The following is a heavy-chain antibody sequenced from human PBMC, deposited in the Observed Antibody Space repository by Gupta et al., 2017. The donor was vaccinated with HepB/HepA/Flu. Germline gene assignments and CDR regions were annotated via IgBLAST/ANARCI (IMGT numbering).Heavy chain of an antibody. CDR1: GLTFSAHY. V-gene: IGHV3-72*01. J-gene: IGHJ4*02. D-gene: IGHD5-12*01. Sequence: EVQLVVSGGGLVQPGGSLRLSCPVSGLTFSAHYMDWVRQAPGKGLEWVGRTRNKANSYTTEYAAPVKGRFSVSRDDAKNSLYLQMDSLKTEDTAVYYCGRSGSAYDIDYWGQGTLVTVSS. CDR3: GRSGSAYDIDY. CDR2: TRNKANSYTT.